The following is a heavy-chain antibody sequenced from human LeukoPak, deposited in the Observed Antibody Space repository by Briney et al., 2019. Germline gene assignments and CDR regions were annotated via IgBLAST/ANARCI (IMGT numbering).Heavy chain of an antibody. CDR2: ISNTGSFI. D-gene: IGHD3-10*01. CDR1: GGSLRLSC. J-gene: IGHJ4*02. V-gene: IGHV3-11*01. Sequence: GGSLRLSCMSWIRQAPGKGLEWVSYISNTGSFISYANSVKGRFTISRDNAKNSLYLQMNSLRAEDAAAYYCVRARGAGPGAHFDYWGQGTLVTVSS. CDR3: VRARGAGPGAHFDY.